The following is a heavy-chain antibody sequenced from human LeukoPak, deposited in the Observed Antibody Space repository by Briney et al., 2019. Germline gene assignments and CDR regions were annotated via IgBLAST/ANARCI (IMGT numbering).Heavy chain of an antibody. CDR2: IYYSGST. D-gene: IGHD3-22*01. J-gene: IGHJ5*02. CDR1: GGSISSSSYY. V-gene: IGHV4-39*01. CDR3: ARHYYDSSLFWFDP. Sequence: SETLSLTCTVSGGSISSSSYYWGWIRQPPGKGLEGIGSIYYSGSTYYNPSLKSRFTISVDTSKNQFSLKLSSVTAADTAVYYCARHYYDSSLFWFDPWGQGTLVTVSS.